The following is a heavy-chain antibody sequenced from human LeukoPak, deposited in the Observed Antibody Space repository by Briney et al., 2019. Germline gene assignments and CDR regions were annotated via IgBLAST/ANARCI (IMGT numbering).Heavy chain of an antibody. D-gene: IGHD1-26*01. CDR2: ISSSSSTI. CDR1: EFTFSSYS. CDR3: ARSRGNSGSYPLDY. Sequence: GGSLRLSCEASEFTFSSYSMNWVRQAPGKGLEWVSYISSSSSTIYYAESVKGRFTISRDNAKNSLYLQMNSLRVEDAAVYYCARSRGNSGSYPLDYWGQGTLVTVSS. J-gene: IGHJ4*02. V-gene: IGHV3-48*01.